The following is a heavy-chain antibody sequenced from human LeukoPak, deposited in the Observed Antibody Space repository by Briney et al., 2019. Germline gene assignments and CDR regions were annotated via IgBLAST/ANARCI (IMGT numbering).Heavy chain of an antibody. V-gene: IGHV3-30*02. CDR3: AKKGIAAALKHY. Sequence: GGSLRLSCAASGFTFSSYGMHWVRQAPGKGLEWVAFIRYDGSNKYHADSEKGRFTISRDNSKNTLYLQMNSLRAEDTAVYYCAKKGIAAALKHYWGQGTLVTVSS. D-gene: IGHD6-13*01. CDR1: GFTFSSYG. CDR2: IRYDGSNK. J-gene: IGHJ4*02.